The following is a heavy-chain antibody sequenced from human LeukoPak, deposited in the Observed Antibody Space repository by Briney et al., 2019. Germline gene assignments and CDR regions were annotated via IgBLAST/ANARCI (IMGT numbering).Heavy chain of an antibody. Sequence: SETLSLTCTVSGGSISSSIYHWGWIRQPPGKWLEWIGSIYYSGTTYYNPSLKSRVTISVDTYKNQFSLKLSSVTAADTAVYYCARQGSSWIDYWGQGTLVTVSS. V-gene: IGHV4-39*01. J-gene: IGHJ4*02. CDR2: IYYSGTT. CDR3: ARQGSSWIDY. CDR1: GGSISSSIYH. D-gene: IGHD6-13*01.